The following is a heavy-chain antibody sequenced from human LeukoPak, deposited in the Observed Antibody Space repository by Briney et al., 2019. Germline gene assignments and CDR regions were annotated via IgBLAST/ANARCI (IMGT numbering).Heavy chain of an antibody. V-gene: IGHV3-21*01. Sequence: GGSLRLSCAASGFTFSSYSMNWVRQAPGKGLEWVSSINSSSSYIYYADSVKGRFTISRDNAKNSLYLQMNSLRAEDTAVYYCARDPGYCSGGSCRPTGSDYWGQGTLVTVSS. CDR3: ARDPGYCSGGSCRPTGSDY. CDR2: INSSSSYI. D-gene: IGHD2-15*01. J-gene: IGHJ4*02. CDR1: GFTFSSYS.